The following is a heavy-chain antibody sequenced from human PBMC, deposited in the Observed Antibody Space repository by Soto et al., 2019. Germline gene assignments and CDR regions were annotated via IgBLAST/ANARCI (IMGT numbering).Heavy chain of an antibody. CDR1: GGSISSYY. J-gene: IGHJ4*02. CDR3: ARDSRGVAGTQRGYYFDY. V-gene: IGHV4-4*07. Sequence: LSLTCTVSGGSISSYYWSWIRQPAGKGLEWIGRIYTSGSTNYNPSLKSRVTMSVDTSKNQFSLKLSSVTAADTAVYYCARDSRGVAGTQRGYYFDYWGQGTLVTVSS. D-gene: IGHD6-19*01. CDR2: IYTSGST.